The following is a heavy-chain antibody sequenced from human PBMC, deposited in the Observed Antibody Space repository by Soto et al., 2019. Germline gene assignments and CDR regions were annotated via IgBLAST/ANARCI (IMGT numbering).Heavy chain of an antibody. CDR1: GGSISSGGYY. V-gene: IGHV4-31*03. J-gene: IGHJ6*02. Sequence: QVQLQESGPGLVKPSQTLSLTCTVSGGSISSGGYYWSWIRQHPGKGLEWIGYIYYSGSTYYNPSLKSRVTRSVDTSKNQFSLKMSSVTAADTAVYYCASGDCGGDCYPYYYYGMDVWGQGTTVTVSS. CDR3: ASGDCGGDCYPYYYYGMDV. D-gene: IGHD2-21*02. CDR2: IYYSGST.